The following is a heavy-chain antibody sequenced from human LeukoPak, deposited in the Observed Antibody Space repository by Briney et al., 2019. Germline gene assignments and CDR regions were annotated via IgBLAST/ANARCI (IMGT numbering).Heavy chain of an antibody. CDR2: ISAYNGNT. V-gene: IGHV1-18*01. D-gene: IGHD6-13*01. Sequence: GASVKVSCTASGYTFTSYAISWVRQAPGQGLEWMGWISAYNGNTNYAQKLQGRVTMTTDTSTSTAYMEPRSLRSDDTAVYYCARDRDSSSWYYYYYGMDVWGQGTTVTVSS. J-gene: IGHJ6*02. CDR1: GYTFTSYA. CDR3: ARDRDSSSWYYYYYGMDV.